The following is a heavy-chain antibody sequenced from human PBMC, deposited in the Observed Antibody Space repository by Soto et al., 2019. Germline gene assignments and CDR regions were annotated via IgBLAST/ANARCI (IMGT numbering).Heavy chain of an antibody. D-gene: IGHD4-17*01. CDR3: ARKEVHDYGDYNWFDP. CDR1: GYTFTSYG. Sequence: ASVKVSCKASGYTFTSYGISWVRQAPGQGLEWMGWISAYNGNTNYAQKLQGRVTMTTDTSTSTAYMELRSLRSDDTAVYYCARKEVHDYGDYNWFDPWGQGTLVTVSS. V-gene: IGHV1-18*01. CDR2: ISAYNGNT. J-gene: IGHJ5*02.